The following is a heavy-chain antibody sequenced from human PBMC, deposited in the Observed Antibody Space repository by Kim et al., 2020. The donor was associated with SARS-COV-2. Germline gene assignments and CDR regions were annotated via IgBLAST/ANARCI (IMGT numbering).Heavy chain of an antibody. Sequence: SETLSLTCTVSGGSISSGGYYWSWIRQHPGKGLEWIGYIYYSGSTYYNPSLKSRVTISVDTSKNQFSLKLSSVTAADTAVYYCARHGGYFGVVIYYFDYWGQGTLVTVSS. V-gene: IGHV4-31*03. CDR2: IYYSGST. D-gene: IGHD3-3*01. CDR3: ARHGGYFGVVIYYFDY. J-gene: IGHJ4*02. CDR1: GGSISSGGYY.